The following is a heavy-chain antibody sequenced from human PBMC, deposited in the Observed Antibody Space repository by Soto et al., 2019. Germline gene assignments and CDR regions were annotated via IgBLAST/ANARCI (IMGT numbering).Heavy chain of an antibody. V-gene: IGHV3-30*18. CDR2: ISSDGSNK. CDR3: AKERDYGDPLTYLHYYGMDV. Sequence: QVQLVESGGGVVQPGRSLRLSCAASGFTFSSYGMHWVRQAPGKGLGWVAVISSDGSNKYYADSVKGRFTISRDNSKNPLFLQMSSLRAEDTAVYYCAKERDYGDPLTYLHYYGMDVWGQGTTVTVSS. J-gene: IGHJ6*02. CDR1: GFTFSSYG. D-gene: IGHD4-17*01.